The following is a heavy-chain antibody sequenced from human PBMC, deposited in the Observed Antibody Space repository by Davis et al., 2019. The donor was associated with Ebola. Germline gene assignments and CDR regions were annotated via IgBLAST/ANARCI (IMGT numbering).Heavy chain of an antibody. Sequence: GESLKISCAASGFTFSSHWMHWVRQAPGKGLEYVSAISSNGGSTYYADSVKGRFTISRDNSKNTLYLQMSSLRAEDTAVYYCVKVERGIWGQGTMVTVSS. CDR3: VKVERGI. J-gene: IGHJ3*02. V-gene: IGHV3-64D*06. CDR1: GFTFSSHW. CDR2: ISSNGGST.